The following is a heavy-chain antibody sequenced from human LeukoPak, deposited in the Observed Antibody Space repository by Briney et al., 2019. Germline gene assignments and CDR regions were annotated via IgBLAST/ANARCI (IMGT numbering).Heavy chain of an antibody. Sequence: PSETLSLTCAVYGGSFSGYYWSWIRQPPGKGLEWIEEINHSGSTNYNPSLKSRVTISVDTSKNQFSLKLSSVTAADTAVYYCARERKAAAGFDPWGQGTLVTVSS. CDR2: INHSGST. J-gene: IGHJ5*02. CDR1: GGSFSGYY. D-gene: IGHD6-13*01. CDR3: ARERKAAAGFDP. V-gene: IGHV4-34*01.